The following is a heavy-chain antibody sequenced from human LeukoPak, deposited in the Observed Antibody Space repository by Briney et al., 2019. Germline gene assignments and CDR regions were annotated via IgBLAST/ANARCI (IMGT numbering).Heavy chain of an antibody. J-gene: IGHJ4*02. CDR2: ISVYDDNT. Sequence: ASVKVSCKASGGTFSSYAISWVRQAPGQGLEWMGWISVYDDNTNYAQKLQGRVTMTTDTSTSTAYMELRSLRSDDTAVYYCARDLVGANDYWGQGTLVTVSS. D-gene: IGHD1-26*01. V-gene: IGHV1-18*01. CDR3: ARDLVGANDY. CDR1: GGTFSSYA.